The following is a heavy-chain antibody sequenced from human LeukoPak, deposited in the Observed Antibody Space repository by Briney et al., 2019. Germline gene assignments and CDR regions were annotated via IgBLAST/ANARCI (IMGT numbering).Heavy chain of an antibody. CDR1: GFTFDDYA. D-gene: IGHD3-3*01. V-gene: IGHV3-9*01. J-gene: IGHJ4*02. Sequence: GRSLRLSCAASGFTFDDYAMHWVRQAPGKGLEWVSGISWSSGSIDYADSVKGRFTIYRDNAKNSLSLQMNSLRDEDTALYSCAKGFCSGYCFDYWGQGTLATVSS. CDR3: AKGFCSGYCFDY. CDR2: ISWSSGSI.